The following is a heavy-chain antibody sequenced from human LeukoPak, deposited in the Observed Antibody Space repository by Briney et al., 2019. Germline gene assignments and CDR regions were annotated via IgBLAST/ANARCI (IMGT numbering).Heavy chain of an antibody. Sequence: SETLSLTCTVSGGSISSYYWSWIRRPPGKGLEWIGYIYYSGSTNYNPSLKSRVTISVDTSKNQFSLKLSSVTAADTAVYYCARVHCSSTSCYYYFDYWGQGTLVTVSS. CDR2: IYYSGST. CDR3: ARVHCSSTSCYYYFDY. V-gene: IGHV4-59*08. CDR1: GGSISSYY. D-gene: IGHD2-2*01. J-gene: IGHJ4*02.